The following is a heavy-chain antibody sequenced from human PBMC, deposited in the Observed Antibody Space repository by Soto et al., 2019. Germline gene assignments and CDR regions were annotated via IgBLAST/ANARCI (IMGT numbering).Heavy chain of an antibody. D-gene: IGHD2-8*01. CDR3: ARGPNWRSRFDS. J-gene: IGHJ4*02. Sequence: QVQLVQSGAEVKKPGSSVKVSCEASGGTFSGHAISWVRQAPGQGPEWMGGLIPLFGTTQHTQNFQARHMITAAEPTSTAYMERTSLRVEDKAIYYCARGPNWRSRFDSWGQGTLVTVSS. CDR2: LIPLFGTT. CDR1: GGTFSGHA. V-gene: IGHV1-69*19.